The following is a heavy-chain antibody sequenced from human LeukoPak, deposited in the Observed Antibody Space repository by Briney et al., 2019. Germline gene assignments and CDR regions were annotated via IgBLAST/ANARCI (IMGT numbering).Heavy chain of an antibody. J-gene: IGHJ4*02. D-gene: IGHD2-15*01. V-gene: IGHV4-4*07. Sequence: SETLSLTCTVSGGSISTYYWSWIRQPAGKGLEWIGHIYTTGATHYNPSLKSRVTMSVDTSRNQFSLKLDSMTAADTAVYFCARGGGRQLASSHSYFDYWGQGILVPVSS. CDR1: GGSISTYY. CDR2: IYTTGAT. CDR3: ARGGGRQLASSHSYFDY.